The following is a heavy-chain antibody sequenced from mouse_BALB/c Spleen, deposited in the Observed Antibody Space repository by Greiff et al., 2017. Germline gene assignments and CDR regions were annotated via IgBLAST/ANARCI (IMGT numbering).Heavy chain of an antibody. D-gene: IGHD4-1*01. CDR2: ISYSGST. J-gene: IGHJ4*01. CDR1: GYSITSDYA. CDR3: ARDMKIPNWDDAMDY. V-gene: IGHV3-2*02. Sequence: DVQLQESGPGLVKPSQSLSLTCTVTGYSITSDYAWNWIRQFPGNKLEWMGYISYSGSTSSNPSLKSRISITRDTSKNQFFLQLNSVTTEDTATYYCARDMKIPNWDDAMDYWGQGTSVTVSS.